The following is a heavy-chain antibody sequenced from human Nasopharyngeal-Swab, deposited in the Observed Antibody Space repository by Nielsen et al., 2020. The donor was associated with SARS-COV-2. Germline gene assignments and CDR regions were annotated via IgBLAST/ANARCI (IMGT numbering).Heavy chain of an antibody. Sequence: SETLSLTCTVSGGSISSYYWSWIRQPPGKGLEWIGYIYYSGSTNYNPSLKSRVTISVDTSKNQFSLKLSSVTAADTVVYYCAREDYGDYEFWFDPWGQGTLVTVSS. D-gene: IGHD4-17*01. V-gene: IGHV4-59*01. J-gene: IGHJ5*02. CDR3: AREDYGDYEFWFDP. CDR1: GGSISSYY. CDR2: IYYSGST.